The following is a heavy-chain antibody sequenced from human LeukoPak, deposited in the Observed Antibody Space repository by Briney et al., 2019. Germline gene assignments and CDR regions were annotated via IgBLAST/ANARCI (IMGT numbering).Heavy chain of an antibody. D-gene: IGHD6-6*01. V-gene: IGHV3-7*01. CDR3: ARRGGAGRLNWFDP. CDR2: IKQDESDK. CDR1: GFAFSSYW. Sequence: GGSLRLSCAASGFAFSSYWMSWVRQAPGKGLEWVASIKQDESDKYYVDSVKGRFTISRANAKNSLYLQMNSLRAEDTAVYYCARRGGAGRLNWFDPWGQGTRVTVSS. J-gene: IGHJ5*02.